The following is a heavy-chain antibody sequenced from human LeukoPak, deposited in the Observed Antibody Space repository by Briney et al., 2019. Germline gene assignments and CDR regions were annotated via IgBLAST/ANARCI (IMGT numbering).Heavy chain of an antibody. V-gene: IGHV4-39*01. CDR3: ARRIATSGHFDY. CDR2: IYYSGST. D-gene: IGHD6-13*01. Sequence: PSETPSLTCTVSGGSISSSSFYWGWIRQPPGKGLDWIGSIYYSGSTYYNPSLKSRVTISVDTSKKEFSLKLSSVTAADTAVYYCARRIATSGHFDYWGQGTLVTVSS. J-gene: IGHJ4*02. CDR1: GGSISSSSFY.